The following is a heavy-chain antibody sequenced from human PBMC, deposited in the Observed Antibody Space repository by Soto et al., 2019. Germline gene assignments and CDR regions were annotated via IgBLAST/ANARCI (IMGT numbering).Heavy chain of an antibody. D-gene: IGHD3-10*01. J-gene: IGHJ4*02. Sequence: HPGGSLRLSCAASGFTFSTYTMSWVRQAPGKGLEWVSGISDSGGGSYYADSVKGRFTISRDNSKSTLFLQMDSLRAEDTAVYYCAKARGSVPYWGQGTLVTVSS. CDR2: ISDSGGGS. CDR3: AKARGSVPY. CDR1: GFTFSTYT. V-gene: IGHV3-23*01.